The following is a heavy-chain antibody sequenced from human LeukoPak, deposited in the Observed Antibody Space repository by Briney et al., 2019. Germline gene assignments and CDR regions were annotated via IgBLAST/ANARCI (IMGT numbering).Heavy chain of an antibody. J-gene: IGHJ4*02. CDR2: IYPGDSDT. CDR1: GYSFTSYW. D-gene: IGHD5-24*01. CDR3: ARLEMATIKGGYYFDY. Sequence: GESLKISCKGSGYSFTSYWIGWVRQMPGKGLEWMGIIYPGDSDTRYSPSFQGQVTISADKSISTAYLQWSSLKASDTAMYYCARLEMATIKGGYYFDYWGQGTLATVSS. V-gene: IGHV5-51*01.